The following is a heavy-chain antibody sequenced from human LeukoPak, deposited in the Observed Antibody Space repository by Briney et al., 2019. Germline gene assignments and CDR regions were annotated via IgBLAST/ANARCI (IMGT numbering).Heavy chain of an antibody. CDR1: GYTLTELS. Sequence: GASVKVSCKVSGYTLTELSMHWVRQAPAKGLEGMGGFDPEDGETIYAQKFQGKVTMTEDTSTDTAYMELSSLRSEDTAVYYCATTITIFGVASNWFDPWGQGTLVTVSS. V-gene: IGHV1-24*01. CDR3: ATTITIFGVASNWFDP. D-gene: IGHD3-3*01. J-gene: IGHJ5*02. CDR2: FDPEDGET.